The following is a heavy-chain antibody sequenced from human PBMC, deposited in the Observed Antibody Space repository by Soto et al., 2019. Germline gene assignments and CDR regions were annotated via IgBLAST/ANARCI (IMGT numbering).Heavy chain of an antibody. J-gene: IGHJ6*02. CDR3: ARDSVLLWFGELSKDYYYGMDV. V-gene: IGHV4-4*02. Sequence: SETLSLTCAVSSGSIDNVYWWSWVRQSPGKGLEWIGETSHDGVTNYNPSLEGRVTISIGKSKNQFSLKLSSVTAADTAVYYCARDSVLLWFGELSKDYYYGMDVWGQGTTVTVS. CDR1: SGSIDNVYW. D-gene: IGHD3-10*01. CDR2: TSHDGVT.